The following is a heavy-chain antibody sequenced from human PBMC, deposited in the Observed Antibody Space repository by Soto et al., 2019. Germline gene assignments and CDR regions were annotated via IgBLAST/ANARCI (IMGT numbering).Heavy chain of an antibody. V-gene: IGHV1-69*01. J-gene: IGHJ6*02. D-gene: IGHD2-15*01. CDR1: RRTFSSYA. CDR3: ARGSGGSSYYYYGMDV. CDR2: IIPIFGTA. Sequence: SLPVSCTASRRTFSSYAINWVRQAPGQGLEWMGGIIPIFGTANYAQKFQGRVTITADESTSTAYMELSSLRSEDTAVYYCARGSGGSSYYYYGMDVWGQGTTVTVSS.